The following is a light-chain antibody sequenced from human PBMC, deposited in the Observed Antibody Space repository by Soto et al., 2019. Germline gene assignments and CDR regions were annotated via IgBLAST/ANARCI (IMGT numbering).Light chain of an antibody. CDR2: YDS. J-gene: IGLJ1*01. CDR3: QVWDSSSDHPGV. CDR1: NIGSKS. V-gene: IGLV3-21*04. Sequence: CELTRPASGKILDGGRGRITKKRNNIGSKSVHWYQQKPGQAPVLVIYYDSDRPSGIPERFSGSNSGNTATLTISRVEAGDEADYYCQVWDSSSDHPGVFGTGTKVTVL.